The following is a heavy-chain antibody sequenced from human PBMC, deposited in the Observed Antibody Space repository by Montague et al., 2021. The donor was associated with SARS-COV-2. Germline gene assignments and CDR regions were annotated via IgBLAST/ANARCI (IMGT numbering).Heavy chain of an antibody. V-gene: IGHV4-39*01. CDR2: IYYSGTT. J-gene: IGHJ4*02. D-gene: IGHD6-19*01. CDR3: ARETYTSCWCQQFDY. CDR1: GGSISSSNYY. Sequence: SETLSLTCTVSGGSISSSNYYWGWIRQPPGKGLEWIGGIYYSGTTYYNPSLQSRVTISVDTSKKQFSLKLSSVTAADTAVYYCARETYTSCWCQQFDYWGQGTLVTVSS.